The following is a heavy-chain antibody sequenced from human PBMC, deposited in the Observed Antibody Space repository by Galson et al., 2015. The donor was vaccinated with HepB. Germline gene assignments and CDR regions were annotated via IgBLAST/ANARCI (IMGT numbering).Heavy chain of an antibody. CDR2: ISGSGGST. Sequence: SLRLSCAASGFTFSSYAMSWVRQAPGKGLEWVSAISGSGGSTYYADSVKGRFTISRDNSKNTLYLQMNSLRAEDTAVYYCAKDLEVEVITNGCDYWGQGTLVTVSS. D-gene: IGHD3-22*01. V-gene: IGHV3-23*01. J-gene: IGHJ4*02. CDR3: AKDLEVEVITNGCDY. CDR1: GFTFSSYA.